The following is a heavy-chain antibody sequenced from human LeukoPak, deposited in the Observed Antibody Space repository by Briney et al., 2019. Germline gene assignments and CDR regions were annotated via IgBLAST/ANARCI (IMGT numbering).Heavy chain of an antibody. Sequence: GGSLRLSCAASGFTFSSYWMSWVRQAPGKGLEWVANIKEDGSERFYVDSVRGRFTISRDNAKNSLYLQMNSLRAEDTAVYYCARDRWGYSYGGDWGQGTLVTVSS. CDR2: IKEDGSER. V-gene: IGHV3-7*01. J-gene: IGHJ4*02. CDR1: GFTFSSYW. D-gene: IGHD5-18*01. CDR3: ARDRWGYSYGGD.